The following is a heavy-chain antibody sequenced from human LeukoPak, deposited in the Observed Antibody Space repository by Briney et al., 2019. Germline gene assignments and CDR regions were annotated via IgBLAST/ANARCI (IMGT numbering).Heavy chain of an antibody. CDR3: ARVGCSSNSCYGDY. V-gene: IGHV3-74*03. Sequence: PGGSLRLSCAASGFTFSSYWMHWVRHAPGKGLVWVSRINGDGSSTTNADSVKGRFTISRDNAKNTLYLQMNSLRAEGTAVYYCARVGCSSNSCYGDYWGQGTLVTVSS. D-gene: IGHD2-2*01. J-gene: IGHJ4*02. CDR1: GFTFSSYW. CDR2: INGDGSST.